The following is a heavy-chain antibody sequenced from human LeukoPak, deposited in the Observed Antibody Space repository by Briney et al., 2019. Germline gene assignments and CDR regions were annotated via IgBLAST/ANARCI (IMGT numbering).Heavy chain of an antibody. Sequence: ASVTVSCTASGYTFTSYYMHWVRQAAGQGLEWMGIINPSGGSTSYAQKFQGRVTMTRDTSTSTVYMELSRLRSEDTAVYYCARDTYCSGGSCYSGYFDYWGQGTLVTVSS. D-gene: IGHD2-15*01. V-gene: IGHV1-46*01. CDR1: GYTFTSYY. CDR3: ARDTYCSGGSCYSGYFDY. J-gene: IGHJ4*02. CDR2: INPSGGST.